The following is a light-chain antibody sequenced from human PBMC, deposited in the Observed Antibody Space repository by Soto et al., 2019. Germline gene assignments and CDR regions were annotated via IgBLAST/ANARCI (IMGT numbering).Light chain of an antibody. CDR1: QGITYD. J-gene: IGKJ4*01. CDR2: AAS. Sequence: AIQMTQSPSSLSATVGDRVTITCRASQGITYDLSWYQQKPGRAPKLLIYAASSSQNGVPPRFSGSGSGTDFILTTCSRQPEDCATYYCQQVHFCPFTFGGGTKVEIK. CDR3: QQVHFCPFT. V-gene: IGKV1-6*01.